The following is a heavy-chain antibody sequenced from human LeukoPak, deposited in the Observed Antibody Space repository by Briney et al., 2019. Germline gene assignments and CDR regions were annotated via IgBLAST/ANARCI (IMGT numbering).Heavy chain of an antibody. CDR2: IYYSGST. D-gene: IGHD5-12*01. CDR3: ARMGSDSGYDWIFDY. J-gene: IGHJ4*02. Sequence: SETLSLTCTVSGGSISSSSYYWGWIRQPPGKGLEWIGSIYYSGSTYYNPSLKSRVTISVDTSKNKFSLKLSSVTAADTAVYYCARMGSDSGYDWIFDYWGQGTLVTVSS. CDR1: GGSISSSSYY. V-gene: IGHV4-39*07.